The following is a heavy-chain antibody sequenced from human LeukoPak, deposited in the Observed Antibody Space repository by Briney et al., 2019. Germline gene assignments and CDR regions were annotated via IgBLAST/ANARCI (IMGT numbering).Heavy chain of an antibody. CDR2: ISGIDAST. D-gene: IGHD3-3*01. CDR3: GKSVGDFWRGYYVY. V-gene: IGHV3-23*01. CDR1: GSSLSSTA. J-gene: IGHJ4*02. Sequence: RPLRLSCAASGSSLSSTAVRWVRHPPGKWLGWVSTISGIDASTTYPASVEGPFTISRHTTKNTLRRQMNRPRPEDTFVYEGGKSVGDFWRGYYVYWGQGTLVTVSS.